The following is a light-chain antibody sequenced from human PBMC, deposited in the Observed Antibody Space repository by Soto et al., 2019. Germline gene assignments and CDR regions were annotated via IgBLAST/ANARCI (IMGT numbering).Light chain of an antibody. J-gene: IGLJ1*01. Sequence: QSALTQPASVSGSPGQSITISCTGTSSDFGAYNYVSWYQQYPGKVPKLLIYNVSNRPSGVSNRFSGSKSGNTASPTISGLQAEDEADYFCTSYTSGSLYVFGTGTKLTVL. CDR3: TSYTSGSLYV. CDR2: NVS. CDR1: SSDFGAYNY. V-gene: IGLV2-14*01.